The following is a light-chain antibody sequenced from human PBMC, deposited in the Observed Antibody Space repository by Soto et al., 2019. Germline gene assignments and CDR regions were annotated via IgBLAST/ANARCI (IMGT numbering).Light chain of an antibody. CDR2: AVT. CDR1: SGDVGGYTY. CDR3: SSYTSSSAL. Sequence: QSALTQAASVSVSPGQSISISCAGTSGDVGGYTYGSWYQQHPGKAPKLMMFAVTERPSGDSSRLSISKSGNTASPTLYGIQAGDEAMYYCSSYTSSSALFGTGTKVTV. J-gene: IGLJ1*01. V-gene: IGLV2-14*01.